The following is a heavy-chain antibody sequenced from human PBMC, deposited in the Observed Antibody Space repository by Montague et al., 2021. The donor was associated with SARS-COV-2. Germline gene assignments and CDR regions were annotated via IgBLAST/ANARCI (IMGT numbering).Heavy chain of an antibody. V-gene: IGHV6-1*01. D-gene: IGHD3-10*01. J-gene: IGHJ4*02. CDR2: TYYRSKWYN. Sequence: CAISGDSVSSNSAAWNWIRQSPSRGLEWLGRTYYRSKWYNDYAVSVKSRITINPDTSKNQFSLQLNSVTPEDTAVYYCARGGWGAPGTGRLFDYWGRGTLVTVSS. CDR1: GDSVSSNSAA. CDR3: ARGGWGAPGTGRLFDY.